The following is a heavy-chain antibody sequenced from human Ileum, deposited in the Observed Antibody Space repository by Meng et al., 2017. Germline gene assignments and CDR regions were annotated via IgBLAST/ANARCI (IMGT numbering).Heavy chain of an antibody. CDR2: IKSTTHGGTT. J-gene: IGHJ5*02. CDR3: TTNRGIS. V-gene: IGHV3-15*01. Sequence: QLMGSGGGLVKPGESLRLSCAASGLTFSNAWRTWVRQAPGKGLEWIGQIKSTTHGGTTDYAAPVTGRFIISRDDSKNTLYLQMSSLKTEDTAVYYCTTNRGISWGQGTLVTVSS. CDR1: GLTFSNAW.